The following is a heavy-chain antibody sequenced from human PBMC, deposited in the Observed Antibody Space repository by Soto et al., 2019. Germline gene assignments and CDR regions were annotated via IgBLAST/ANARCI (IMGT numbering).Heavy chain of an antibody. D-gene: IGHD3-9*01. V-gene: IGHV3-23*01. CDR2: ISGSGVST. CDR1: GFTFSSYA. CDR3: AKGGGILTGYYYYYGMDV. Sequence: GGSLRLSCAASGFTFSSYAMSWVRQAPGKGLEWVSAISGSGVSTYYADSVKGRFTISRDNSKNTLYLQMNSLRAEDTAVYYCAKGGGILTGYYYYYGMDVWGQGTTVTVSS. J-gene: IGHJ6*02.